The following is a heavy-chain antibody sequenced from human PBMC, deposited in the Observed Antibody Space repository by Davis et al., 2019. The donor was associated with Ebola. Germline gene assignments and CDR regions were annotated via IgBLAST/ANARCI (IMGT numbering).Heavy chain of an antibody. CDR3: ASSWLQLGGDY. CDR1: GFTFSSYS. Sequence: GESLKISCAASGFTFSSYSMNWVRQAPGKGLEWVSSISSSSSYIYYADSVKGRFTISRDNAKNSLYLQMNSLRAEDTAVYYCASSWLQLGGDYWGQGTLVTVSS. J-gene: IGHJ4*02. V-gene: IGHV3-21*01. CDR2: ISSSSSYI. D-gene: IGHD5-24*01.